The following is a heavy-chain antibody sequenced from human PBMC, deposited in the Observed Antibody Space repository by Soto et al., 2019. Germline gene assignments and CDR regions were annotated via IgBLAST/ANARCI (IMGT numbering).Heavy chain of an antibody. D-gene: IGHD3-10*01. J-gene: IGHJ5*02. CDR2: ISYDGSNK. CDR1: GFNFRNYG. Sequence: QVQLVESGGGVVQPGRSLRLSCAASGFNFRNYGMHWIHQTPGKGLEWVAVISYDGSNKYYTDSVQGRFTISRDNSKNTLYLQMNSLRAEDTAVYYCAKDSHYISGSYGGFDPWGQGTLVTVSS. CDR3: AKDSHYISGSYGGFDP. V-gene: IGHV3-30*18.